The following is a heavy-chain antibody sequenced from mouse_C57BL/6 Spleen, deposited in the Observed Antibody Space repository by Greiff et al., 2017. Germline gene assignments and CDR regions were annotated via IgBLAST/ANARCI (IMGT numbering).Heavy chain of an antibody. CDR1: GYTFTSYG. Sequence: QVQLQQSGAELARPGASVKLSCKASGYTFTSYGISWVKQRTGQGLEWIGEIYPRSGNTYYNEKFKGKATLTADKSSSTAYMELRSLTSEDSAVYFCRYGYDEGYFDVWGTGTTVTVSA. CDR3: RYGYDEGYFDV. CDR2: IYPRSGNT. V-gene: IGHV1-81*01. D-gene: IGHD2-2*01. J-gene: IGHJ1*03.